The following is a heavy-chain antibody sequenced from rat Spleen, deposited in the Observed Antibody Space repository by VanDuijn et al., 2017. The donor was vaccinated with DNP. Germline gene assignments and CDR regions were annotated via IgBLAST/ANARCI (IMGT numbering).Heavy chain of an antibody. CDR2: ISDDGTAT. V-gene: IGHV5-58*01. CDR3: ARPDY. Sequence: EVQLVETGGGLVQPGRSLKLSCVASGFTFSSYWMYWIRQAPGKGLEWVATISDDGTATYYRDSVKGRFTISRDNAKSSLFLQMDSLKSEDTATYYCARPDYWGQGVMVTVSS. J-gene: IGHJ2*01. CDR1: GFTFSSYW.